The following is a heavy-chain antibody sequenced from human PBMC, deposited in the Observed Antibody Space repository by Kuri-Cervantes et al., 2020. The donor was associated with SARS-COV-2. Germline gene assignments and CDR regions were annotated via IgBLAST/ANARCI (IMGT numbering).Heavy chain of an antibody. V-gene: IGHV3-30*03. CDR1: GFTFKNFG. J-gene: IGHJ5*02. CDR2: ISYDGSNK. D-gene: IGHD3-22*01. Sequence: LSLTCVASGFTFKNFGMHWVRQAPGKGLEWVAVISYDGSNKYYADSVKGRFTISRDNSKNTLYLQMNSLRAEDTAVYYCARDYYDSSGYFISGLWFDPWGQGTLVTVSS. CDR3: ARDYYDSSGYFISGLWFDP.